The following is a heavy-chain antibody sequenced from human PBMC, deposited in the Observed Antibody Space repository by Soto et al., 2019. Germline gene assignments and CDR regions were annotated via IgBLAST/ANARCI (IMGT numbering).Heavy chain of an antibody. V-gene: IGHV3-23*01. CDR3: AKHWGSGSYGRSSQVDY. CDR1: GFSFSGYA. D-gene: IGHD3-16*01. CDR2: ISGGRQST. Sequence: EVQLLESGGGLEQPGGSLRLSCAASGFSFSGYAMSWVRQAPGKGLEWVSGISGGRQSTYYADSVKGRFTISRDNSKNTLYLLMNGLRAEDTAVYYCAKHWGSGSYGRSSQVDYWGQGTLVTVSS. J-gene: IGHJ4*02.